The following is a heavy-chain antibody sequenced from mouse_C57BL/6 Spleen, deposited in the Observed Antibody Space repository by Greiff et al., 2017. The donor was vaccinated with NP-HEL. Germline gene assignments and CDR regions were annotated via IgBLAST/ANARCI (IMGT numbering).Heavy chain of an antibody. CDR3: ARGYYGNYAVPFDY. J-gene: IGHJ2*01. Sequence: QVQLKQPGAELVKPGASVKLSCKASGYTFTSYWMHWVKQRPGQGLEWIGMIHPNSGSTNYNEKFKSKATLTVDKSSSTAYMQLSSLTSEDSAVYYCARGYYGNYAVPFDYWGQGTTLTVSS. CDR1: GYTFTSYW. V-gene: IGHV1-64*01. CDR2: IHPNSGST. D-gene: IGHD2-1*01.